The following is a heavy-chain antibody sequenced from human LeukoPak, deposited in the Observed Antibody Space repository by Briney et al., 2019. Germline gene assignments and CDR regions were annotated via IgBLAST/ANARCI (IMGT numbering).Heavy chain of an antibody. J-gene: IGHJ6*02. Sequence: GRSLRLSCVASGFIFSNNGMHWVRQAPGKGLDWVAFIQYDGSSIHYADSVKGRFTTSRDNYKNTVYLQMNSLRAEDTAVYYCARESSTTRIGGLDVRGQGSTVIVSS. CDR2: IQYDGSSI. CDR3: ARESSTTRIGGLDV. D-gene: IGHD2-2*01. V-gene: IGHV3-33*01. CDR1: GFIFSNNG.